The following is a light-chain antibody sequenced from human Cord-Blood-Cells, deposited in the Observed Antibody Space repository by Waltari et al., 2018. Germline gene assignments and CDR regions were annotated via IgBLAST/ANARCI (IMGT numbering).Light chain of an antibody. J-gene: IGKJ1*01. Sequence: DIQMTQSPSTLSASVGDRVTITCRASQSISSWLAWYQQKPGKAPKLLIYKAPSLESGVPSRFSGSGSGTEVTLTISSLQPDEFATYYCQQYNSYRTFGQGTKVEIK. V-gene: IGKV1-5*03. CDR2: KAP. CDR1: QSISSW. CDR3: QQYNSYRT.